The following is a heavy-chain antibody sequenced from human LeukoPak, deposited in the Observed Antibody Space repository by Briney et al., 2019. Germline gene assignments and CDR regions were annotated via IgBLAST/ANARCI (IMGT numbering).Heavy chain of an antibody. J-gene: IGHJ4*02. D-gene: IGHD3-3*01. CDR1: GGSISSSSYY. V-gene: IGHV4-39*01. CDR2: IYYSGST. CDR3: ARHDRLFYDFWSGID. Sequence: SETLSLTCTVSGGSISSSSYYWGWIRQPPGKGLEWIGSIYYSGSTYYNPSLKSRVTISVDTSKNQFSLKLSSVTAAATAVYYCARHDRLFYDFWSGIDWGQGTLVTVSS.